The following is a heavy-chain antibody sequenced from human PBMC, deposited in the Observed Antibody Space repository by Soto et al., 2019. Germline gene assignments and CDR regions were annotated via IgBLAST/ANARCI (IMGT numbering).Heavy chain of an antibody. CDR3: ARGVLH. CDR1: GGSISSGDYY. J-gene: IGHJ4*02. CDR2: IYYSGST. D-gene: IGHD3-16*01. Sequence: QVQLQESGPGLVMPTQTLSLTCTVSGGSISSGDYYWSWIRQHPGKGLEWIGSIYYSGSTCYNPSLKSRVTISVDTSNNQFSLKLRSVTAADTAVYYCARGVLHWGQGTLVTVSS. V-gene: IGHV4-31*03.